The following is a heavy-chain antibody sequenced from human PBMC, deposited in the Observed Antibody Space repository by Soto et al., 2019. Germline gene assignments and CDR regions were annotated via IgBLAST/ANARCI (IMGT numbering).Heavy chain of an antibody. D-gene: IGHD3-22*01. J-gene: IGHJ5*02. V-gene: IGHV3-30*04. CDR2: ISYDGSNK. CDR3: ARGGKGLLQPNWFDP. CDR1: GFTFSSYA. Sequence: XGSLILSCEAAGFTFSSYAMHWVRQAPGKGLEWVAVISYDGSNKYYADFVKGRLSISRDNSKNTLYLQMNSLRAEDTAVYYCARGGKGLLQPNWFDPWGQGALVTISS.